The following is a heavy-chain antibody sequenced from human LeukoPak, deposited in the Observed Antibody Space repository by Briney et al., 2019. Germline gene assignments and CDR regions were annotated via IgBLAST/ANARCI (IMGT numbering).Heavy chain of an antibody. Sequence: VASVKVSCKASAYTVTNYFMHWVRQAPGQGLEWMATMNPSGGATSYAQRFRGRVSMTRDTSTGTVYMELSSLRSEDTAVYYCAGHYSGSGDYYALDVWGQGTTVTVSS. V-gene: IGHV1-46*01. D-gene: IGHD3-10*01. CDR2: MNPSGGAT. CDR1: AYTVTNYF. CDR3: AGHYSGSGDYYALDV. J-gene: IGHJ6*02.